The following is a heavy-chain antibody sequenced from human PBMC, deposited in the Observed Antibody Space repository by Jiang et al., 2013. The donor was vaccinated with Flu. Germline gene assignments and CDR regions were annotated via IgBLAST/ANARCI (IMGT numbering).Heavy chain of an antibody. CDR3: ATLRGSSYDTYVMDF. J-gene: IGHJ4*02. CDR2: IWYDGSNQ. D-gene: IGHD3-16*01. V-gene: IGHV3-30*02. Sequence: LSCVASGFDFNYFGMYWVRQAPGKGLEWLASIWYDGSNQQYADSVRGRFTISRDNSRNTLYLQMNSLTADDTALYYCATLRGSSYDTYVMDFWGQGTLVTVSS. CDR1: GFDFNYFG.